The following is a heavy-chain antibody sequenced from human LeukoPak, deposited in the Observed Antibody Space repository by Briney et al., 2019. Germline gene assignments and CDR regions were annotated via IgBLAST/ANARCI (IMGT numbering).Heavy chain of an antibody. Sequence: GGSLRLSCAASGFSFSGYGMSWVRQAPGKGLEWVSAIKSGGGTYYAASVKGRFTISRDNSKNTVYLEMNSLRGEDTAIYYCVNRYDKSGYDFDYWGQGTLVTVSS. CDR3: VNRYDKSGYDFDY. CDR1: GFSFSGYG. J-gene: IGHJ4*02. CDR2: IKSGGGT. V-gene: IGHV3-23*01. D-gene: IGHD3-22*01.